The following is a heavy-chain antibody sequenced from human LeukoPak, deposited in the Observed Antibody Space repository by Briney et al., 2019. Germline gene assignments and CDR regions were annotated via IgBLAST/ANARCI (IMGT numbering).Heavy chain of an antibody. J-gene: IGHJ4*02. CDR1: GFTFSSYS. D-gene: IGHD5-18*01. Sequence: GGSLRLSCAASGFTFSSYSMNWVRQAPGKGLEWVSSISSSSSYIYYADSVKGRFTISRDNAKNSLYLQMNSLRAEDTAVYYCSTVYTYGLKGFDYWGQGTLVTVSS. CDR3: STVYTYGLKGFDY. V-gene: IGHV3-21*03. CDR2: ISSSSSYI.